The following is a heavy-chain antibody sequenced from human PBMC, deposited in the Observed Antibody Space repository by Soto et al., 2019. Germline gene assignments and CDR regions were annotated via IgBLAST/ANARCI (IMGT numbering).Heavy chain of an antibody. CDR2: ISYDSSNK. V-gene: IGHV3-30*18. J-gene: IGHJ4*02. CDR3: AKLVIGYCSGNTCDDY. Sequence: VQLLESGGGLIQPGGSLRLSCAASGFTFSYGIHWLRQAPGKGLEWVAYISYDSSNKFYGDSVKGRFTISRDNSKNTQFLQMNSLRAEDTAVDYGAKLVIGYCSGNTCDDYWGQGTLVAVSS. D-gene: IGHD2-15*01. CDR1: GFTFSYG.